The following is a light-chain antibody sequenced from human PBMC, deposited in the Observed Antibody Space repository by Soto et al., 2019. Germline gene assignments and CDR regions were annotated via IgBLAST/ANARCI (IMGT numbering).Light chain of an antibody. CDR2: DVS. Sequence: QSALTQPRSVSGSPGQSVTISCTGTSSDAGGYNYVSWYQQHPGKAPKLMIYDVSKRPSGVPDRFSGSKSGNTASLTISGLQAEDEADYYCCSYAGSYTSYVFGTGTRSPS. CDR3: CSYAGSYTSYV. CDR1: SSDAGGYNY. V-gene: IGLV2-11*01. J-gene: IGLJ1*01.